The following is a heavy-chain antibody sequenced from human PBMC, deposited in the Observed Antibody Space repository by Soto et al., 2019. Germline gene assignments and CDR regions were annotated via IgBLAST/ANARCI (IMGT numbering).Heavy chain of an antibody. D-gene: IGHD3-10*01. Sequence: SETLSLTCAVSGVSLTSGNWWTWVRQSPQRGLGYIGEIFHDGTANYYPSFERRVAMSVDTSRNQFSLKLTSVTAADTAVYFCARLVYDTRLNYMYFDFWGPGTLVTVS. CDR1: GVSLTSGNW. J-gene: IGHJ4*02. V-gene: IGHV4-4*02. CDR3: ARLVYDTRLNYMYFDF. CDR2: IFHDGTA.